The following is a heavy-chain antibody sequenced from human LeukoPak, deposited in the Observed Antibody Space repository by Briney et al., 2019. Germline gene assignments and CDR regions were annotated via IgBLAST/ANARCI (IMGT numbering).Heavy chain of an antibody. CDR1: GFTFINAW. Sequence: PGGSLRLSCAASGFTFINAWMGWVRQAPGKGLDWVGRIKSKSEGGRTDYGAPVKGRFIISRDDSKNTLYLQMNSLKTEDTAVYYCTTPVYGSGESDYFDYWGQGTLVTVSS. V-gene: IGHV3-15*01. CDR3: TTPVYGSGESDYFDY. J-gene: IGHJ4*02. CDR2: IKSKSEGGRT. D-gene: IGHD3-10*01.